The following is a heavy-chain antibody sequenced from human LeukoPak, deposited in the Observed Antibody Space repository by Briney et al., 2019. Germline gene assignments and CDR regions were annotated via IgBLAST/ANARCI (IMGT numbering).Heavy chain of an antibody. CDR2: IYYSGST. J-gene: IGHJ4*02. Sequence: PSETLSLTCTLSGGSISSHYWSWLPQPPGKGLEWIGYIYYSGSTNYNPSLKSRVTISVDTSKNQFSLKLSSVTAADTAVYYCARYSSSSSEVDYWGQGTLVTVSS. CDR3: ARYSSSSSEVDY. CDR1: GGSISSHY. V-gene: IGHV4-59*11. D-gene: IGHD6-6*01.